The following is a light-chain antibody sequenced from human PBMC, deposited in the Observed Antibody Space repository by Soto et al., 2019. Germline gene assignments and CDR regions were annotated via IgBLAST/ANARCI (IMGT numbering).Light chain of an antibody. J-gene: IGKJ2*01. Sequence: EIVLTQSPGTLSLSPGEGAALSCRASHNFSASYLAWYQQRPGQAPRLLMHGSSNRAVGIPDRFSGSGSGTEFTLTISRLEPEDFAVYYCQQYIRSPYTFGQGTRLEIK. CDR1: HNFSASY. V-gene: IGKV3-20*01. CDR3: QQYIRSPYT. CDR2: GSS.